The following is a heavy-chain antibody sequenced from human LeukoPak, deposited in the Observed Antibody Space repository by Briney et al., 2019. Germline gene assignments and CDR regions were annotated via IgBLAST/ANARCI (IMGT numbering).Heavy chain of an antibody. D-gene: IGHD4-17*01. J-gene: IGHJ4*02. CDR2: IYYSGST. CDR1: GGSISSGGYS. Sequence: PSETLSLTCAVSGGSISSGGYSWSWIRQPPGKGLEWIGYIYYSGSTYYNPSLKSRVTISVDTSKNQFSLKLSSVTAADTAVYYCAREGDYGDYVDYWGQGTLVTVSS. CDR3: AREGDYGDYVDY. V-gene: IGHV4-30-4*07.